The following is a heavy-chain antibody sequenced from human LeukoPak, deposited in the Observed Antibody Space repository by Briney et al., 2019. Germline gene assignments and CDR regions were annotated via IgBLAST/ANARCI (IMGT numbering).Heavy chain of an antibody. J-gene: IGHJ2*01. CDR2: IRSNAEGWTP. Sequence: GGSLRLSCAASRFIFSSAWMSWVRQAPGKGLEWVGRIRSNAEGWTPDYAAPVKGRFTISRDDSKNILYLQMNSLKSEDTAVYYCAALDLWGRGTLVTVSS. V-gene: IGHV3-15*01. CDR1: RFIFSSAW. CDR3: AALDL.